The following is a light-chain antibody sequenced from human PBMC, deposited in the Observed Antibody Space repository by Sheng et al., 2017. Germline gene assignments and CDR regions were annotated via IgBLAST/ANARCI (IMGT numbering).Light chain of an antibody. CDR1: QDISNY. J-gene: IGKJ3*01. CDR3: QQAFT. Sequence: MTQSPSSLSASVGDRVTITCQASQDISNYLNWYQQKPGKAPKLLIYDASNLETGVPSRFSGSGSGTDFTFTISSLQPEDIATYYCQQAFTFGHGTKVDIK. V-gene: IGKV1-33*01. CDR2: DAS.